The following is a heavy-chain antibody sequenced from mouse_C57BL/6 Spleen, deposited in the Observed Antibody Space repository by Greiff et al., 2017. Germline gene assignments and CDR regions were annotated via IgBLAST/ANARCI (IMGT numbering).Heavy chain of an antibody. D-gene: IGHD1-1*01. CDR1: GYSFTDYN. J-gene: IGHJ2*01. Sequence: EVKLLESGPELVKPGASVKISCKASGYSFTDYNMNWVKQSNGKSLEWIGVINPNYGTTSYNQKFKGKATLTVDQSSSTAYMQLNSLTSEDSAVYYCASERPLITTEDYFDYWGQGTTLTVSS. CDR2: INPNYGTT. V-gene: IGHV1-39*01. CDR3: ASERPLITTEDYFDY.